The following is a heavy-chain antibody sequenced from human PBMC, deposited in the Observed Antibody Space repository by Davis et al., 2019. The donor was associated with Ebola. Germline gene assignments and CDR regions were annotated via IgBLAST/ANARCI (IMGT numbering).Heavy chain of an antibody. V-gene: IGHV1-8*01. Sequence: ASVKVSCKASEYTFSSYDINWVRQATGQGLEWMGWMNPNSGNTGYAQKFQGRVTITRNTSISTAYMELSSLRSEDTAVYYCAIGPWFRELGPYFDYWGQGTLVTVSS. CDR3: AIGPWFRELGPYFDY. CDR2: MNPNSGNT. D-gene: IGHD3-10*01. J-gene: IGHJ4*02. CDR1: EYTFSSYD.